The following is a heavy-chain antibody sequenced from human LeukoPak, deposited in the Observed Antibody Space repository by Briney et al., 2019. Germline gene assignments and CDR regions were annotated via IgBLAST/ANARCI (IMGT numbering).Heavy chain of an antibody. V-gene: IGHV3-49*04. CDR3: TRVGYDAWGDY. J-gene: IGHJ4*02. Sequence: PGGSLRLSCTASGFTFGDYAMSWVRQAPEKGLEWVGFIRSKAYGGTTEYAASVKGRFTISRDDSKSIAYLQMNSLKTEDTAVYYCTRVGYDAWGDYWGQGTLVTVSS. D-gene: IGHD5-12*01. CDR2: IRSKAYGGTT. CDR1: GFTFGDYA.